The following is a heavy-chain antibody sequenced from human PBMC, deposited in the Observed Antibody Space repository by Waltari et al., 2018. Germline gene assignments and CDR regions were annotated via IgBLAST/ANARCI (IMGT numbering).Heavy chain of an antibody. D-gene: IGHD2-2*02. Sequence: EVQLVESGGGLVQPGGSLRLSCAASGFTFSSYELNWVRQAPGKGLEWVSYISSSGSTIYYADSVKGRFTISRDNAKNSLYLQMNSLRAEDTAVYYCARVGIFHCSSTSCYKYFQHWGQGTLVTVSS. J-gene: IGHJ1*01. V-gene: IGHV3-48*03. CDR1: GFTFSSYE. CDR2: ISSSGSTI. CDR3: ARVGIFHCSSTSCYKYFQH.